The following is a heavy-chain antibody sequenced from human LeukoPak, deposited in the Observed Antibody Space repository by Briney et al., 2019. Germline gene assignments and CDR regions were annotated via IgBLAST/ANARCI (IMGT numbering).Heavy chain of an antibody. J-gene: IGHJ5*02. Sequence: ASVKVSCKASGYTFTSYGISWVRQAPGQGLEWMGWISAYNGNTNYAQKLQGRVTMTTDTSTSTAYMELSSLRSEDTAVYYCVRIVTGELRYFDWTDVWFDPWGQGTLVTVSS. CDR1: GYTFTSYG. V-gene: IGHV1-18*01. D-gene: IGHD3-9*01. CDR2: ISAYNGNT. CDR3: VRIVTGELRYFDWTDVWFDP.